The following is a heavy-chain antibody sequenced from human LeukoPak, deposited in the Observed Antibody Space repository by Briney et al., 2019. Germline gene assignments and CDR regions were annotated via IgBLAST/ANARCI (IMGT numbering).Heavy chain of an antibody. CDR2: INSDGSST. V-gene: IGHV3-74*01. Sequence: GGSLRLSCAASGFTFSSYWMHWVRQAPGKGLVWVSRINSDGSSTSYADSVKGRFTISRDNAKNSLYLQMNSLRAEDTAVYYCARGGYSYSGSFDYWGQGTLVTVSS. CDR3: ARGGYSYSGSFDY. D-gene: IGHD5-18*01. CDR1: GFTFSSYW. J-gene: IGHJ4*02.